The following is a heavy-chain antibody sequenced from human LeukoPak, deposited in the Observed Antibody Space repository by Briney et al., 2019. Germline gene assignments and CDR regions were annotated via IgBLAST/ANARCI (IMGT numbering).Heavy chain of an antibody. Sequence: ASVKVSCKASGGTFSSYAISWVRQAPGQGLEWMGRIIPILGIPNYAQKFQGRVTITADKPTTTAYMELSSLRSEDTAVYYCARDSDQLELPEELYYYYYGMDVWGQGTTVTVSS. CDR3: ARDSDQLELPEELYYYYYGMDV. CDR2: IIPILGIP. V-gene: IGHV1-69*04. J-gene: IGHJ6*02. CDR1: GGTFSSYA. D-gene: IGHD1-7*01.